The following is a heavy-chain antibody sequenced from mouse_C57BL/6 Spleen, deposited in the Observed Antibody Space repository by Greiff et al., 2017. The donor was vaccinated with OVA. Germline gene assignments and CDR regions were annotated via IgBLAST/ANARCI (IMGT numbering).Heavy chain of an antibody. D-gene: IGHD2-3*01. V-gene: IGHV1-15*01. Sequence: QVQLQQSGAELVRPGASVTLSCKASGYTFTDYEMHWVKQTPVHGLEWIGAIDPETGGTAYNQKFKGKAILTADKSSSTAYMELRSLTSEDSAVYYCTRRWLLGFFAYWGQGTLVTVSA. CDR3: TRRWLLGFFAY. CDR2: IDPETGGT. J-gene: IGHJ3*01. CDR1: GYTFTDYE.